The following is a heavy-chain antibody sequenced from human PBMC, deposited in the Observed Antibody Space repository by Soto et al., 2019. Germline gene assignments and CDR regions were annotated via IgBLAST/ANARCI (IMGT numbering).Heavy chain of an antibody. CDR2: IYYSGST. CDR1: GGSISSYY. V-gene: IGHV4-59*01. D-gene: IGHD3-9*01. CDR3: ARGYYDILTGYYPTPLNYFDY. Sequence: SETLSLTCTVSGGSISSYYWSWIRQPPGKGLEWIGYIYYSGSTNYNPSLKSRVTISVDTPKNQFSLKLSSVTAADTAVYYCARGYYDILTGYYPTPLNYFDYWGQGTLVTVSS. J-gene: IGHJ4*02.